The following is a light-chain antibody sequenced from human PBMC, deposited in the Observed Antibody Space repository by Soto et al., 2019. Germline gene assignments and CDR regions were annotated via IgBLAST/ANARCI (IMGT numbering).Light chain of an antibody. J-gene: IGKJ1*01. CDR1: QFISNS. Sequence: EIVMTQPPATLAVSAGERLTLSCRASQFISNSLAWYQQRPGQPPRLLIYGASTRAAGISARFSGSGSGTEFTLTISSLQSEDFAVYYCQQSSNWPRTLGQGTKVDI. CDR3: QQSSNWPRT. V-gene: IGKV3-15*01. CDR2: GAS.